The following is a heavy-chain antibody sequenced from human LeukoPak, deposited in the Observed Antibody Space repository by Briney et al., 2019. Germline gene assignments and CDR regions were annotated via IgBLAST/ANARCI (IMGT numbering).Heavy chain of an antibody. CDR1: GFTVSRNY. Sequence: GGSLRLSCAASGFTVSRNYMTWVRQAPGKGLEWVSIIYSGGNTYYRDSVKGRFTISRDESNNMLYLQMNSLRAEDTAVYYCARDVDYWGQGTLVTVSS. CDR2: IYSGGNT. J-gene: IGHJ4*02. V-gene: IGHV3-53*01. CDR3: ARDVDY.